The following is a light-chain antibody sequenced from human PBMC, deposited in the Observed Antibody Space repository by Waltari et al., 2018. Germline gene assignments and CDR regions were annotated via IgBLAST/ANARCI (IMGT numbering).Light chain of an antibody. Sequence: QSALTQPASVSGSPRQSITISCTGTNSDIGGYSYVSWYQHHSGKAPKLMIFGVSDRPSGVSHRFSGSKSGNTASLTISGLQAEDEADYYCSSFTSSGTWVFGGGTRVTVL. CDR2: GVS. J-gene: IGLJ3*02. CDR1: NSDIGGYSY. V-gene: IGLV2-14*03. CDR3: SSFTSSGTWV.